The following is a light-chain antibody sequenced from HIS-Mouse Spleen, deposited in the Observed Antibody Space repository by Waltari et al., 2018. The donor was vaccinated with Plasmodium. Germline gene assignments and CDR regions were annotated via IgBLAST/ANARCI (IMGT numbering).Light chain of an antibody. CDR2: AAS. V-gene: IGKV1-8*01. Sequence: AIRMTQSPSSFSASTGDRVTITCRASQGISSYLAWYQQKPGKAPKLLIYAASTLQSGGPSRFSGSGSGTDFTLTLSCLQSEDFATYYCQQYYSYPLTFGGGTKVEIK. CDR3: QQYYSYPLT. CDR1: QGISSY. J-gene: IGKJ4*01.